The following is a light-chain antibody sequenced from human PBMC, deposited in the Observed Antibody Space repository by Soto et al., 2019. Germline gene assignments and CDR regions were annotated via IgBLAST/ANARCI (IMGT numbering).Light chain of an antibody. J-gene: IGKJ2*01. CDR3: QQYNIWPHT. CDR2: GAS. CDR1: QSVSSN. V-gene: IGKV3-15*01. Sequence: EIVMTQSPATLSVSPGERATLSCRASQSVSSNLAWYQQRPAQAPRLLIYGASTGATGIPARFSGSGSGTEFTLTISSLQSGDFAVYYCQQYNIWPHTFGQGTKLEIK.